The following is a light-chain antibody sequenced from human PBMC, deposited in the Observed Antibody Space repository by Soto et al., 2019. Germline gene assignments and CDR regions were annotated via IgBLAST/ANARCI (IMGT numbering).Light chain of an antibody. Sequence: EIVLTQSPGTLSLSPGERATLSCRASQSVSSTYIAWYQQNPGQAPRLLIYGASSRATGIPVRFSGSGSGTDFTLTSSILEPEDFAVYFCQQYGRSPPFTFGQGTQVEIK. CDR2: GAS. J-gene: IGKJ2*01. CDR1: QSVSSTY. V-gene: IGKV3-20*01. CDR3: QQYGRSPPFT.